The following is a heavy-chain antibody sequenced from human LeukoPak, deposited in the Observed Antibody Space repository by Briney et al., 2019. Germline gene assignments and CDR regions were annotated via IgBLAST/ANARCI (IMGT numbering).Heavy chain of an antibody. V-gene: IGHV4-34*01. D-gene: IGHD5-24*01. CDR1: GGSFSGYY. CDR3: ARGCSGEMATTPTVHDAFDI. J-gene: IGHJ3*02. Sequence: PSETLSLTCAVYGGSFSGYYWSWIRQPPGKGLEWIGEINHSGSTNYNPSLKSRVTISVDTSKNQFSLKLSSVTAADTAVYYCARGCSGEMATTPTVHDAFDIWGQGTMVTVSS. CDR2: INHSGST.